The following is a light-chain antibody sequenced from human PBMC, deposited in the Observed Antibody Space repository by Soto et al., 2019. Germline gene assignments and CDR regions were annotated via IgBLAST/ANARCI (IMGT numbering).Light chain of an antibody. Sequence: EFVLTQSPGTLSLSPGERATLSCRAGQSVSSNYLAWYQQKPGQAPRLLIYGASSRATGIPDRFSGSGSGTDFTLTISRLEPEDFAVYYCQQYGGSALFTFGPWTKGDIK. CDR1: QSVSSNY. V-gene: IGKV3-20*01. CDR3: QQYGGSALFT. CDR2: GAS. J-gene: IGKJ3*01.